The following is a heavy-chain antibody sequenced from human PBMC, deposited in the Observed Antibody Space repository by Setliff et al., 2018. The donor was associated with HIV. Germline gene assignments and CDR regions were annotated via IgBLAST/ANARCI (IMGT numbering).Heavy chain of an antibody. J-gene: IGHJ4*02. Sequence: SVKVSCKASGGTLSSYAISWVRQAPGQGLEWMGGIIPIASVPNYSQKFQDRLTITADESTTTVYMDMSSLRSEDTAQYYCARGPLYGYDRGYFDYWGQGTLVTVSS. D-gene: IGHD5-12*01. CDR3: ARGPLYGYDRGYFDY. CDR1: GGTLSSYA. V-gene: IGHV1-69*10. CDR2: IIPIASVP.